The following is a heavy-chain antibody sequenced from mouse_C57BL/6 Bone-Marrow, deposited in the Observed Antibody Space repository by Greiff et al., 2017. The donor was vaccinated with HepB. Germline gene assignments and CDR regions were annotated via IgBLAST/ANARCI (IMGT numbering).Heavy chain of an antibody. Sequence: EVKLVESGGDLVKPGGSLKLSCAASGFTFSSYGMSWVRQTPDKRLEWVATISSGGSYTYYPDSVKGRFTISRDNAKNTLYLQMSSLKSEDTAMYYCARRGGYYGSSYEVDYWGQGTTLTVSS. CDR3: ARRGGYYGSSYEVDY. CDR2: ISSGGSYT. CDR1: GFTFSSYG. V-gene: IGHV5-6*02. D-gene: IGHD1-1*01. J-gene: IGHJ2*01.